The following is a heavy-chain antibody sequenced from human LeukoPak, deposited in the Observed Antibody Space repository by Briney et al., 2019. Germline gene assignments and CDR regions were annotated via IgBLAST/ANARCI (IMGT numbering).Heavy chain of an antibody. D-gene: IGHD3-22*01. CDR3: TRGSIAYYYMDV. J-gene: IGHJ6*03. Sequence: SETLSLTCTVSGESISGFYWTWIRQPPGKGLEWIGYIYYSGSTNYNPSLKSRVTISVDTSKNQFSLKLSSVTAADTAVYYCTRGSIAYYYMDVWGKGTTVTISS. CDR1: GESISGFY. CDR2: IYYSGST. V-gene: IGHV4-59*01.